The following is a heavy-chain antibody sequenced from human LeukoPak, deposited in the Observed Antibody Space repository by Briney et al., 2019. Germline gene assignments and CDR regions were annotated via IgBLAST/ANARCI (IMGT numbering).Heavy chain of an antibody. D-gene: IGHD6-19*01. CDR1: GGSISSYY. CDR2: IYYSGST. J-gene: IGHJ4*02. CDR3: ARGIAVAGTGFDY. V-gene: IGHV4-59*01. Sequence: SETLSLTCTVSGGSISSYYWSWIRQPPGKGLEWIGYIYYSGSTNYNPSLKSRVTISVDTSKNQLSLKLSSVTAADTAVYYCARGIAVAGTGFDYWGQGTLVTVSS.